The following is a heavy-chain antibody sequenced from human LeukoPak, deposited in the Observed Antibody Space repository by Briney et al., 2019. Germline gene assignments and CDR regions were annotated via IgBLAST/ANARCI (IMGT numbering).Heavy chain of an antibody. CDR1: GVTFSSFW. J-gene: IGHJ3*01. D-gene: IGHD3-10*01. CDR2: IKLDVSET. V-gene: IGHV3-7*01. Sequence: QSGGSLRLSCVVSGVTFSSFWMTWVRQAPGKGLEWVANIKLDVSETYYVDSVRGRFTISRDNTKNSLYLQMDSLRAEDTAVYYCARKGNAFDFWGQGTMVTVSS. CDR3: ARKGNAFDF.